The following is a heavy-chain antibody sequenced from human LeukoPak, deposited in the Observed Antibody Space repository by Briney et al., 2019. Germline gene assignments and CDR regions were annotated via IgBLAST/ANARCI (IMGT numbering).Heavy chain of an antibody. Sequence: SETLSLTCTVSGGSLISDYWSWIRQPPGKGLEWIAYINYSGRTNYNPSLKSRVTISLDTSKNQFSLKLSSVTAADTAVYYCAKGAGWYGVWGQGALVTVSS. D-gene: IGHD6-19*01. CDR3: AKGAGWYGV. V-gene: IGHV4-59*01. CDR1: GGSLISDY. J-gene: IGHJ4*02. CDR2: INYSGRT.